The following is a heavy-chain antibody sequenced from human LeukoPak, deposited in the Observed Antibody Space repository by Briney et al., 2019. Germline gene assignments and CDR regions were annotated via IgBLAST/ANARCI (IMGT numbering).Heavy chain of an antibody. Sequence: ASVKVSCKASGYSFISYDINWVRQATGQGLEWMGWMNPNSGITGYAQKFQGRVSMTMNTSIATAYMELGSLKSEDTAVYYCARGLYYYDSNGRTPYDYWGQGTLVTVSS. CDR2: MNPNSGIT. V-gene: IGHV1-8*01. J-gene: IGHJ4*02. CDR1: GYSFISYD. CDR3: ARGLYYYDSNGRTPYDY. D-gene: IGHD3-22*01.